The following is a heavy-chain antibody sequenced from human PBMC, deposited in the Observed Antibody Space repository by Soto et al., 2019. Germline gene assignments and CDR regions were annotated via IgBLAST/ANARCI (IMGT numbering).Heavy chain of an antibody. Sequence: QVHLVQSGSDVEKPGASVKVSCKASGYSFTRYGIGWVRQVPGQGPEWMGWISPYNGRTNYAQSVKGRVVMTTDISTNTVYLELRSLRSDDSAIYYCGRCRTDSYAMDVWGQVTTVTVSS. D-gene: IGHD5-18*01. J-gene: IGHJ6*02. CDR2: ISPYNGRT. V-gene: IGHV1-18*01. CDR3: GRCRTDSYAMDV. CDR1: GYSFTRYG.